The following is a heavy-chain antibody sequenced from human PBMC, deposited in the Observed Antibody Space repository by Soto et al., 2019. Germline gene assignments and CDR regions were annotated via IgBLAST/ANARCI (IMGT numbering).Heavy chain of an antibody. Sequence: GGSLRLSCAASGFTFSSYAMSWVRQAPGKGLEWVSAISGSGGSTDYADSVKGRFTISRDKTKNTLYLQMNSLRAEDTAVYYCAKDRRSSIWYAFDIWGQGTMVTVSS. CDR3: AKDRRSSIWYAFDI. CDR1: GFTFSSYA. CDR2: ISGSGGST. J-gene: IGHJ3*02. D-gene: IGHD6-13*01. V-gene: IGHV3-23*01.